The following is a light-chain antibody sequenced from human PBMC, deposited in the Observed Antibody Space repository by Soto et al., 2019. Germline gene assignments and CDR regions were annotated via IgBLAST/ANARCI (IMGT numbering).Light chain of an antibody. V-gene: IGKV1-27*01. J-gene: IGKJ4*01. CDR3: QKDNSAPLT. Sequence: DVQMTQSPSSLSAFVGDRVTITCRASQGIAPYLAWFQQKPGKVPKLLIYATYTMQSGVPSRLSGSGSGTDFTLTINSLQPEDVGTYYCQKDNSAPLTFGGGTKVEIK. CDR1: QGIAPY. CDR2: ATY.